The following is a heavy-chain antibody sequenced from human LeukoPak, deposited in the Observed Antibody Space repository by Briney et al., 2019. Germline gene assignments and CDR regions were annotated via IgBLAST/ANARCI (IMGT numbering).Heavy chain of an antibody. V-gene: IGHV4-34*01. CDR3: ANSPHSSSLTHHVY. J-gene: IGHJ4*02. CDR2: INHSGST. CDR1: GGSFSGYY. D-gene: IGHD6-6*01. Sequence: SETLSLTCAVYGGSFSGYYWSWIRQPPGKGLEWIGEINHSGSTNYNPSLKSRVTISVDTSKNQFSLKLSSVTAADTAVYYCANSPHSSSLTHHVYWGQGTLVTVSS.